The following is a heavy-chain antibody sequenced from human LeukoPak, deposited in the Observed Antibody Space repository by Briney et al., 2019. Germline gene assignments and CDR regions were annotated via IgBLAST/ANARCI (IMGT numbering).Heavy chain of an antibody. CDR1: GGTFSSYA. D-gene: IGHD6-19*01. Sequence: SVKVSCKASGGTFSSYAINWVRQAPGQGLERMGRIIPIFGTANYAQKFQGRVTITTDESTSTAYMELSSLRSEDTAVYYCATPSSGWYYFDYWGQGTLVTVSS. V-gene: IGHV1-69*05. CDR2: IIPIFGTA. CDR3: ATPSSGWYYFDY. J-gene: IGHJ4*02.